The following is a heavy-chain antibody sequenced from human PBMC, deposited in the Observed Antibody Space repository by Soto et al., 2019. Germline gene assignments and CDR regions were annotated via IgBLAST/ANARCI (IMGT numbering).Heavy chain of an antibody. CDR3: AHRLDTAMVTWMTFDFDY. J-gene: IGHJ4*02. V-gene: IGHV2-5*01. CDR2: IYWNDDK. Sequence: SGPTLVNPTQTLTLTCTFSGFSLSTSGVGVGWIRQPPGKALEWLALIYWNDDKRYSPSLKSRLTITKDTSKNQVVLTMTNMDPVDTATYYCAHRLDTAMVTWMTFDFDYWGQGTLVTVSS. D-gene: IGHD5-18*01. CDR1: GFSLSTSGVG.